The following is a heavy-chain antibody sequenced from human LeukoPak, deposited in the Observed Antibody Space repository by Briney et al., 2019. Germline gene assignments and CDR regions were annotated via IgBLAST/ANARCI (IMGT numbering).Heavy chain of an antibody. Sequence: SETLSLTCAVYGGSFSGYYWSWIRQPPGKGLEWIGEINHSGSTNYNPSLKSRVTISVDTSKNQFSLKLSSVTAADTAVYYCARGPPTGYSSSWYKGWYFDYWGQGTLVTVSS. CDR3: ARGPPTGYSSSWYKGWYFDY. CDR2: INHSGST. J-gene: IGHJ4*02. CDR1: GGSFSGYY. D-gene: IGHD6-13*01. V-gene: IGHV4-34*01.